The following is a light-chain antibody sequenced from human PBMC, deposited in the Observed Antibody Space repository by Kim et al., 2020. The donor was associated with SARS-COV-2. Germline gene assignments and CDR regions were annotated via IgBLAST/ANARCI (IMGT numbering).Light chain of an antibody. V-gene: IGKV1-5*03. CDR2: TAS. J-gene: IGKJ1*01. CDR1: QSISSW. CDR3: QQYNSYPT. Sequence: SASGGDRVTINGEAGQSISSWLSWYQQKPGKAPKLLIDTASSLESGVPSRCSGSGSGTEFTLTISSLQPDDFAAYYCQQYNSYPTFGQGTKVDIK.